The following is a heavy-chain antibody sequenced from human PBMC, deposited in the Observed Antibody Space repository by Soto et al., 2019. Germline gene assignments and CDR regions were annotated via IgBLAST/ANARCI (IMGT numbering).Heavy chain of an antibody. CDR3: ARSHYGDYGDYYYMDV. V-gene: IGHV1-8*02. CDR2: MNPNSGNT. Sequence: GASVKVSCKASGYTFTGYYMHWVRQAPGQGPEWMGWMNPNSGNTGYAQKFQGRVTMTRNTSISTAYMELSSLRSEDTAVYYCARSHYGDYGDYYYMDVWGKGTTVTVSS. J-gene: IGHJ6*03. CDR1: GYTFTGYY. D-gene: IGHD4-17*01.